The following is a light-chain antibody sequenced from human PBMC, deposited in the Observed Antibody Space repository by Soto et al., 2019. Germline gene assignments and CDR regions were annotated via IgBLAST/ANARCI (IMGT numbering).Light chain of an antibody. V-gene: IGLV1-44*01. Sequence: QAVVTQPTSASGTPGERVSIAWSGRSSNIGSNSVQWHQQLPGTAPNLLIYADNQRPSGVPDRSSGSKSGTSASLAITGLQSGDEADYYCAAWDDSLNGFVFGTGTKVTVL. J-gene: IGLJ1*01. CDR2: ADN. CDR1: SSNIGSNS. CDR3: AAWDDSLNGFV.